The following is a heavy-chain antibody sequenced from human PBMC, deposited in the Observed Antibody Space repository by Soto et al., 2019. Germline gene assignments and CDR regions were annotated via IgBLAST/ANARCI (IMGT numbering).Heavy chain of an antibody. CDR1: GGSISSSSYY. V-gene: IGHV4-39*01. Sequence: SETLSITCTVYGGSISSSSYYWGWIRQPPGKGLEWIGSIYYSGSTYYNPSLKSRVTISVDTSKNQFSLKLSSVTAADTAVYYCARQNCISTSCYGYYYYYGMDVCGQGTTVTGSS. CDR2: IYYSGST. D-gene: IGHD2-2*01. CDR3: ARQNCISTSCYGYYYYYGMDV. J-gene: IGHJ6*01.